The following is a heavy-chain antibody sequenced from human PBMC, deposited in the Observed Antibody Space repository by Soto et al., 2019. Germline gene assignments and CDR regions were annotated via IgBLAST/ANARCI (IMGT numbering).Heavy chain of an antibody. D-gene: IGHD3-10*02. J-gene: IGHJ2*01. Sequence: GKGLEWIGHIYYSGSTYYNPSLKRRVTISVGTSKNQFSLKLSSVTAADTVVYFFFQAEDGIRDVRSVSAFLLNRSSDL. CDR2: IYYSGST. V-gene: IGHV4-30-4*05. CDR3: FQAEDGIRDVRSVSAFLLNRSSDL.